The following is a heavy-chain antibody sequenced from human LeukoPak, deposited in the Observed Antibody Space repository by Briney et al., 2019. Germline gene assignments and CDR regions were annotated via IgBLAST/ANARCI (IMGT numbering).Heavy chain of an antibody. CDR3: AKEAYYYDSSGSPFDI. D-gene: IGHD3-22*01. CDR2: ISYDGSNK. J-gene: IGHJ3*02. V-gene: IGHV3-30*18. CDR1: GFTFSSYG. Sequence: GGSLRLSCAASGFTFSSYGMHWVRQAPGKGLEWVAVISYDGSNKYYADSVKGRFTISRDNSKNTLYLQMNSLRAEDTAVYYCAKEAYYYDSSGSPFDIWGQGTMVTVSS.